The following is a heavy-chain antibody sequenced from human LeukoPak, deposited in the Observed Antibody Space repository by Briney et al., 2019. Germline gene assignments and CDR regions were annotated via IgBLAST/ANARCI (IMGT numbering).Heavy chain of an antibody. V-gene: IGHV3-7*01. CDR2: ITRGGSET. CDR1: GFSFNPFW. D-gene: IGHD2-15*01. CDR3: ARFGYVAAVDV. J-gene: IGHJ4*02. Sequence: HPGGSLSLSCPASGFSFNPFWMTGAPQARGPGWEGVANITRGGSETYYVDRVKGRFNISRDNAKNLVYLQMNSLRAEDTAVYHCARFGYVAAVDVWGQGTPVTVSS.